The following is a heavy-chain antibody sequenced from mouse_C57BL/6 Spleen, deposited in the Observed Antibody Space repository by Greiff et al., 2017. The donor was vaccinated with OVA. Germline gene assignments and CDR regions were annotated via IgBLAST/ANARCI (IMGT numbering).Heavy chain of an antibody. D-gene: IGHD1-1*01. Sequence: QVQLQQPGAELVRPGSSVKLSCKASGYTFTSYWMDWVKQRPGQGLEWIGNIYPSDSETHYNQKFKDKATLTVDKSSSTAYRQLSSLTSEDSAVDYCARRDDYGVATGGAMDYWGQGTSVTVSS. J-gene: IGHJ4*01. CDR1: GYTFTSYW. CDR3: ARRDDYGVATGGAMDY. V-gene: IGHV1-61*01. CDR2: IYPSDSET.